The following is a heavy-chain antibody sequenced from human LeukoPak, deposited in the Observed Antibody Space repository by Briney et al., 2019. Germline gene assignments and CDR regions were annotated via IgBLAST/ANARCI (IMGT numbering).Heavy chain of an antibody. CDR3: ARGWDYYDSSGYASPFDH. J-gene: IGHJ4*02. CDR2: ISYDGSNK. D-gene: IGHD3-22*01. Sequence: GGSLRLSCAASGFTFSSYAMHWVRQAPGKGLEWVAAISYDGSNKYYADSVKGRFTISRDNSKNTLYLQMNSLRAEDTAVYYCARGWDYYDSSGYASPFDHWGQGTLVTVSS. V-gene: IGHV3-30*04. CDR1: GFTFSSYA.